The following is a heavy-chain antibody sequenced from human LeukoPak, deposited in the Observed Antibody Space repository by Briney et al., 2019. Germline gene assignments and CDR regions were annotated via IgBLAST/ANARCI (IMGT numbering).Heavy chain of an antibody. D-gene: IGHD1-26*01. CDR2: IKQDGSVK. Sequence: HPGGSLRLSCTASGLTLSNYWMIWVRQAPGKGLQWVAKIKQDGSVKYYVDSVKGRFTISRDNAENSLYLQMNSLRVEDTAVYYCAARSSGNPYFWGQGTLVTVSS. J-gene: IGHJ4*02. V-gene: IGHV3-7*03. CDR3: AARSSGNPYF. CDR1: GLTLSNYW.